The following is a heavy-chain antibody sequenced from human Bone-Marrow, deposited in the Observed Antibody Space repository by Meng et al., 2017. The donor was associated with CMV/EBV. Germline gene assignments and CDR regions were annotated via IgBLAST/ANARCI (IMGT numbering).Heavy chain of an antibody. V-gene: IGHV4-59*01. CDR2: IYYTGST. CDR1: GGPINFFF. Sequence: SETLSLTCTVSGGPINFFFCNWIRQSPGKGLEWIGSIYYTGSTDYNPSLESRVTISVDTSKNQCSLKLSSVTAADTAIYYCARDYRVISGYYDAFSVWGQGEMVTVSS. CDR3: ARDYRVISGYYDAFSV. J-gene: IGHJ3*01. D-gene: IGHD3-22*01.